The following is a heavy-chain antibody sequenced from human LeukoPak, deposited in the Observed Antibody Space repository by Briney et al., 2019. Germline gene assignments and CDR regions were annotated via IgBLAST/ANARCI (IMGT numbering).Heavy chain of an antibody. CDR3: ARDRGWIQHDI. V-gene: IGHV3-7*01. Sequence: GGSLRLSCAASGFAFSDSWMTWIRQAPGKGLECVAFIKGDGSAKKYVDSVKGRFTISRDNAKNSLFLQMNSLRAEDTAVYYCARDRGWIQHDIWGQGTMVTVSS. CDR1: GFAFSDSW. CDR2: IKGDGSAK. D-gene: IGHD5-18*01. J-gene: IGHJ3*02.